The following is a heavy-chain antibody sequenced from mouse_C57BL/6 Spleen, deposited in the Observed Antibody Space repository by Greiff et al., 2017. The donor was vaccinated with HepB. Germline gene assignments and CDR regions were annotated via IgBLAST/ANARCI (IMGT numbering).Heavy chain of an antibody. V-gene: IGHV14-4*01. D-gene: IGHD1-1*02. CDR1: GFNIKDDY. CDR3: TTNYLDY. Sequence: VHVKQSGAELVRPGASVKLSCTASGFNIKDDYMHWVKQRPEQGLEWIGWIDPENGDTEYASKFQGKATITADTSSNTAYLQLSSLTSEDTAVYYCTTNYLDYWGQGTTLTVSS. CDR2: IDPENGDT. J-gene: IGHJ2*01.